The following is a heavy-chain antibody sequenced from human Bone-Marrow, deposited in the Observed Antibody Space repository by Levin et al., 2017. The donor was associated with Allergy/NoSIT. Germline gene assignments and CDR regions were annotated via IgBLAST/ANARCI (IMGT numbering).Heavy chain of an antibody. D-gene: IGHD6-19*01. J-gene: IGHJ6*02. CDR2: ITGSGRTT. CDR1: GFTFSSYS. Sequence: PGGSLRLSCAASGFTFSSYSMSWVRQAPGRGLEWVSHITGSGRTTHYADSVKGRVTISRDNSKNTLYLQMNSLRAEDTAVYYCAKEVAVALDVWGQGTTVTVSS. V-gene: IGHV3-23*01. CDR3: AKEVAVALDV.